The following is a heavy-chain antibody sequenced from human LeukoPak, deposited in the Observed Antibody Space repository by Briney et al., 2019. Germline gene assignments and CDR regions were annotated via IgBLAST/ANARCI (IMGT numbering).Heavy chain of an antibody. Sequence: SQTLSLTCTVSGGSISSGGYYWSRIRQHPGKGLEWIGYIYYSGSTYYNPSLKSRVTISVDTSKNQFSLKLTSVTAADTAVYYCARVQGSCSGTNCYSLYFDYWGQGTLVTVSS. V-gene: IGHV4-31*03. CDR2: IYYSGST. D-gene: IGHD2-15*01. J-gene: IGHJ4*02. CDR3: ARVQGSCSGTNCYSLYFDY. CDR1: GGSISSGGYY.